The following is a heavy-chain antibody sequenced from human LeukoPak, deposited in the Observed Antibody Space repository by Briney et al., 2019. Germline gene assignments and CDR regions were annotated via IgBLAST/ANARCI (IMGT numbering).Heavy chain of an antibody. CDR2: FDGNADGT. J-gene: IGHJ4*02. Sequence: GGSLRLSCATSGFTFSRSGMTWVRQPPGKGLEWVASFDGNADGTHYADSVKGRCTISRDNSKNTLYVQMNSLRAEDTAVYYCAKGHYYGSGSLDYWGQGTLVTVSS. CDR1: GFTFSRSG. D-gene: IGHD3-10*01. CDR3: AKGHYYGSGSLDY. V-gene: IGHV3-23*01.